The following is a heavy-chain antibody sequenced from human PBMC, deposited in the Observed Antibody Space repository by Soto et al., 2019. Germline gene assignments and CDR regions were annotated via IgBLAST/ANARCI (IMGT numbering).Heavy chain of an antibody. Sequence: QITLKESGPTLVKPTQTLTLTCTFSGFSLSTSGVGVGWIRQPPGKALEWLALIYWDDDKRYSPSLKSRLTITKDTSKNQVVLTMTNMDPVDTATYYCAHRRLYCSGGSCFPVFDYWGQGTLVTVSS. CDR3: AHRRLYCSGGSCFPVFDY. J-gene: IGHJ4*02. CDR2: IYWDDDK. D-gene: IGHD2-15*01. V-gene: IGHV2-5*02. CDR1: GFSLSTSGVG.